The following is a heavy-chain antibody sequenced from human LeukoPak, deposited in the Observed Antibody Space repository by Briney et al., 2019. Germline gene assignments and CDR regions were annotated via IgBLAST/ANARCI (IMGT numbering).Heavy chain of an antibody. D-gene: IGHD3-22*01. CDR3: TRDPLDTLDY. CDR1: GFTFGDYA. V-gene: IGHV3-49*04. J-gene: IGHJ4*02. CDR2: IRSKAYSETT. Sequence: SLRLSCAASGFTFGDYAMSWVRQAPGKGLEWVGFIRSKAYSETTEYAASVKGRFTISRDDSKSIAYLQMNSLKTEDTAVYYCTRDPLDTLDYWGQGTLVTVSS.